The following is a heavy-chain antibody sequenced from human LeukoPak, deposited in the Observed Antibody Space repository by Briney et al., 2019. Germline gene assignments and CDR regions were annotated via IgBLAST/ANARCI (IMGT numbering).Heavy chain of an antibody. J-gene: IGHJ4*02. CDR1: GFTFSSYA. CDR3: AKDLYRAAAGTALDY. CDR2: ISGSGGST. D-gene: IGHD6-13*01. Sequence: PGGSLRLSCAASGFTFSSYAMSRVRQAPGKGLEWVSAISGSGGSTYYADSVKGRFTISRDNSKNTLYLQMNSLRAEDTAVYYCAKDLYRAAAGTALDYWGQGTLVTVSS. V-gene: IGHV3-23*01.